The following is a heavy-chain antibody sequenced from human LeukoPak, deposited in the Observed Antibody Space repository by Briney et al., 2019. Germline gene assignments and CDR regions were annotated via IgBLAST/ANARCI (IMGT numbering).Heavy chain of an antibody. CDR2: IYHSGST. CDR3: ARTGYSSGWERFYFDY. V-gene: IGHV4-4*02. D-gene: IGHD6-19*01. J-gene: IGHJ4*02. Sequence: ASETLSLTCAVFGGSISSSNWWSWVRQPPGKGLEWIGEIYHSGSTNYNPSLKSRVTISVDKSKNQFSLKLSSVTAADTAVYYCARTGYSSGWERFYFDYWGQGTLVTVSS. CDR1: GGSISSSNW.